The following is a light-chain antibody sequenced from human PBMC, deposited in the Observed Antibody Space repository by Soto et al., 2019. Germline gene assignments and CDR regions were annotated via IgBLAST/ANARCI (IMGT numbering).Light chain of an antibody. CDR2: EVS. CDR1: SSDVGGYNY. V-gene: IGLV2-8*01. Sequence: QSALTQPPSASGSPGQSVTISCTGTSSDVGGYNYVSWYQQHPGKAPKLIISEVSKRPSGVPDRFSGSKSGNTASLTVSGLQAEDEADYYCAAWDDSLNGYVFGSGTKVTVL. J-gene: IGLJ1*01. CDR3: AAWDDSLNGYV.